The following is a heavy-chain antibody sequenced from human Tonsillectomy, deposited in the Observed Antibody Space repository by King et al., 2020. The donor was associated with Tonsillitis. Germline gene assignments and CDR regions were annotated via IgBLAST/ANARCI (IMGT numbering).Heavy chain of an antibody. D-gene: IGHD6-13*01. CDR3: ASPSSSWHDAFDI. V-gene: IGHV3-11*01. J-gene: IGHJ3*02. CDR2: ISSSGNTI. Sequence: VQLVESGGGLVKPGGSLRLSCAASGFTFSDYYMSWIRQAPGKGLEWVSYISSSGNTIYYADSVKGRFTISRDNANNSLYLQMNSLRAEDTAVYYCASPSSSWHDAFDIWGQGTMVTVSS. CDR1: GFTFSDYY.